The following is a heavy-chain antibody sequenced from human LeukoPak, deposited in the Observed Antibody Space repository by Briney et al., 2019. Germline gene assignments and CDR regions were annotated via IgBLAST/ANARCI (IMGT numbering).Heavy chain of an antibody. V-gene: IGHV1-2*02. Sequence: ASVKVSCKASGYTFTGYYMHWVRQAPGQGLEWMGWINPNSGGTNYAQKSQGRVTMTRDTSISTAYMELSRLRSDDTAVYYCARGAEPYSSSWYTRMSNWFDPWGQGTLVTVSS. CDR2: INPNSGGT. CDR1: GYTFTGYY. CDR3: ARGAEPYSSSWYTRMSNWFDP. D-gene: IGHD6-13*01. J-gene: IGHJ5*02.